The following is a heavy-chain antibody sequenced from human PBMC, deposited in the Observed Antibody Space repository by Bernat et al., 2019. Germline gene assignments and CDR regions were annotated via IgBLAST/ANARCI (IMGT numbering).Heavy chain of an antibody. CDR1: GFTFSSYA. D-gene: IGHD6-19*01. CDR2: ISYDGSNK. CDR3: ARPGSSGWSKGLDY. Sequence: VQLVESGGGVVQPGTSLRLSCAASGFTFSSYAVHWVRQAPGKGLEWVAVISYDGSNKYYADSVKGRFTISRDNSKNTLYLQMNSLRADDTAVYYCARPGSSGWSKGLDYWGQGTLVTVSS. V-gene: IGHV3-30*01. J-gene: IGHJ4*02.